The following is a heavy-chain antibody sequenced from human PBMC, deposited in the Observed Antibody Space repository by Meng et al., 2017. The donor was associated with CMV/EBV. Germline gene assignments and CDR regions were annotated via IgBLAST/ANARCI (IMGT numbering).Heavy chain of an antibody. V-gene: IGHV3-66*01. CDR3: AREIPQAWAS. Sequence: VPLVEFGGGLVQPGGSLRLSCTASGFSVSSNYMSWVRQAPGKGLEWISIIYGSGNTYYGDSVKGRFTISRDNFRNTLYLQMNSLRAEDTAVYYCAREIPQAWASWGQGTLVTVSS. CDR2: IYGSGNT. CDR1: GFSVSSNY. D-gene: IGHD2-21*01. J-gene: IGHJ5*02.